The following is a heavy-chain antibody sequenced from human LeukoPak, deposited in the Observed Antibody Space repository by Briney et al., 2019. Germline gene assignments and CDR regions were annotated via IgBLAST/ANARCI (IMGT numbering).Heavy chain of an antibody. CDR1: GGSISSYN. CDR2: IYYSGST. CDR3: ASDHGLFTFGEGIVNNWFEP. J-gene: IGHJ5*02. Sequence: SETLSLTCSVSGGSISSYNWSWIRQPPGKGLEWIGYIYYSGSTNYNPSLKSRVTISVDTSKNQFSLKLSSVTAADTAVYYCASDHGLFTFGEGIVNNWFEPWGQGTLVTVSS. V-gene: IGHV4-59*01. D-gene: IGHD3-16*02.